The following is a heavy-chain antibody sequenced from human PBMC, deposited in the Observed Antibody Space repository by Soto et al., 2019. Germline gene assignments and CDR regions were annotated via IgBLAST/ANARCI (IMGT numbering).Heavy chain of an antibody. Sequence: QVQLVQSGAEVKKPGASVKVSCEASGYTFTNYYLYWVRQAPGQGLEWMGKINPSGGSTTYAQKFQGRVNMTRDTSTSTVYMELSSLRSEDTAVYYCTRGVEWYFDLWGRGTLVTVSS. J-gene: IGHJ2*01. CDR1: GYTFTNYY. CDR3: TRGVEWYFDL. CDR2: INPSGGST. V-gene: IGHV1-46*01.